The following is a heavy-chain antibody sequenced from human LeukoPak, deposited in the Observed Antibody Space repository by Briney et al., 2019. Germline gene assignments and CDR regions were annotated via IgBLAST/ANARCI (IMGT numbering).Heavy chain of an antibody. V-gene: IGHV4-61*01. CDR1: GGSVSSGSYY. CDR3: ARADYSNYGDAFDI. J-gene: IGHJ3*02. Sequence: SETLSLTCTVSGGSVSSGSYYWSWIRQPPGKGLEWIGYIYYSGSTNYNPSLKSRVTISVDTSKNQFSLKLSSVTAADTAVCYCARADYSNYGDAFDIWGQGTMVTVSS. D-gene: IGHD4-11*01. CDR2: IYYSGST.